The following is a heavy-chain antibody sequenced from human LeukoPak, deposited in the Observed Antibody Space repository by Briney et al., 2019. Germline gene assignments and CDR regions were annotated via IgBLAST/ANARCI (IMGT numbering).Heavy chain of an antibody. J-gene: IGHJ5*02. Sequence: GGSLRPSCAAAGFTFSSYAMSWVRQPPGKGLEWVSAISGSGGSKYYADSVKGRFTISRDNSKNTLYLQMNSLRAEDTAVYYCERDRMVRGVRKHNNWFDPWGQGTLVTVSS. CDR2: ISGSGGSK. CDR1: GFTFSSYA. D-gene: IGHD3-10*01. CDR3: ERDRMVRGVRKHNNWFDP. V-gene: IGHV3-23*01.